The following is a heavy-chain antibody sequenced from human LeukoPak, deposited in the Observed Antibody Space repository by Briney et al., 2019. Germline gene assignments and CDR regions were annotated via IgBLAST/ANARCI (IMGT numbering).Heavy chain of an antibody. D-gene: IGHD6-13*01. J-gene: IGHJ4*01. CDR2: IYHSGST. CDR3: ARTLAAAGSFYFDY. Sequence: KPSETLSLTCAVSGYSISSGYYWGWIRQPPGKGLEWIGSIYHSGSTYYNPSLKSRVTISVDTSKNQFSLKLSSVTAADTAVYYCARTLAAAGSFYFDYWGQGTLVTVSS. CDR1: GYSISSGYY. V-gene: IGHV4-38-2*01.